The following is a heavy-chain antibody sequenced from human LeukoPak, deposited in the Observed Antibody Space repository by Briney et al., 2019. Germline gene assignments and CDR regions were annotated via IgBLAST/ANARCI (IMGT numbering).Heavy chain of an antibody. CDR2: VDPEDGET. Sequence: ASVKISCKASGYTFTDYYMHWVQQAPGKGLERMGLVDPEDGETIYAEKFQGRVTITADTSTDTAYMELSSLRSEDTAVYYCATGSDSSSADYWGQGTLVTVSS. CDR3: ATGSDSSSADY. J-gene: IGHJ4*02. D-gene: IGHD6-6*01. V-gene: IGHV1-69-2*01. CDR1: GYTFTDYY.